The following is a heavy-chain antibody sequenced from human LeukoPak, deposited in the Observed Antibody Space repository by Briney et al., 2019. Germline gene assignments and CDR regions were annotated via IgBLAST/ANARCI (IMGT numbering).Heavy chain of an antibody. Sequence: SETLSLTCTVSGGSISSGSYYWSWIRQPAGKGLEWIGRIYTSGSTNYNPPLKSRVTISVDTSKNQFSLKLSSVTAADTAVYYCARHKMVRGIGYYYYMDVWGKGTTVTISS. CDR1: GGSISSGSYY. V-gene: IGHV4-61*02. J-gene: IGHJ6*03. D-gene: IGHD3-10*01. CDR2: IYTSGST. CDR3: ARHKMVRGIGYYYYMDV.